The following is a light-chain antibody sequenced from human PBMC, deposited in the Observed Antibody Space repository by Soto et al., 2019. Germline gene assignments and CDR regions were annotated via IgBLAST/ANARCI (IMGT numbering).Light chain of an antibody. CDR2: GAS. CDR1: QSVSSN. V-gene: IGKV3-15*01. Sequence: EIVMTQSPATLSVSPGERATLSCRASQSVSSNLAWYQQKPGQAPRLLIYGASTRATGIPARFSGSVSGTEFTLTIASLQSEYFAVYYCQQYNNWPAITVGPAIEVDI. CDR3: QQYNNWPAIT. J-gene: IGKJ3*01.